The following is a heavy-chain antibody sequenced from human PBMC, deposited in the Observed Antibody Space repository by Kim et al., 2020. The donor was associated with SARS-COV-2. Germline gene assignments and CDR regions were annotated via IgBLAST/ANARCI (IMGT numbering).Heavy chain of an antibody. CDR3: ARGFFRDGFDG. D-gene: IGHD3-10*01. J-gene: IGHJ6*02. V-gene: IGHV3-74*01. CDR2: ISGNGRTT. Sequence: GGSLRLSCVTSGFTFSDYGLNWVRHAPGMGLEWVSPISGNGRTTYYADSVKGRFTMSRDNAENTLYLQMNSLRAEDTAIYYCARGFFRDGFDGWGQGTTVTVSS. CDR1: GFTFSDYG.